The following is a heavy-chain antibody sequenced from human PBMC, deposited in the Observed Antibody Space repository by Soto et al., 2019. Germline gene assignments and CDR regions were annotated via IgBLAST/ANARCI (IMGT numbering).Heavy chain of an antibody. Sequence: PSQTLSLTCVISGDSVSSNSAAWNWIRHSPSRGLEWLGRTYYRSKWYNDYAVSMRSRITINPDTTKNQFSLQLNSATPEDTAVYYCATWCFDYWGQGTLVTVSS. CDR3: ATWCFDY. J-gene: IGHJ4*02. D-gene: IGHD2-8*02. V-gene: IGHV6-1*01. CDR1: GDSVSSNSAA. CDR2: TYYRSKWYN.